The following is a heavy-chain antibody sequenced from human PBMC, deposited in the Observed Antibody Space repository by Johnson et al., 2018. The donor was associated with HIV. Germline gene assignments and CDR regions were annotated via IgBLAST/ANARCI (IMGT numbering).Heavy chain of an antibody. CDR3: ASGPTPGVAARGALGGAFDI. D-gene: IGHD6-6*01. CDR2: IGTAGDT. V-gene: IGHV3-13*01. CDR1: GFIFSSYD. J-gene: IGHJ3*02. Sequence: VQLVESGGGLVQPGGSLRLSCAASGFIFSSYDMHWVRQATGKGLEWVSAIGTAGDTYYPGSVKGRFTISRDNSKNTLHLQMNSLRPEDTAVYYCASGPTPGVAARGALGGAFDIWGQGTMVTVSS.